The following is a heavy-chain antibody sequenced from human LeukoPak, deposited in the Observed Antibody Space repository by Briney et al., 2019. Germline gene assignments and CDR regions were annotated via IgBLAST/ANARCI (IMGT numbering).Heavy chain of an antibody. D-gene: IGHD1-26*01. J-gene: IGHJ4*02. V-gene: IGHV3-30*01. Sequence: GRSLRLSCAASGFTFSSYAMHWVRQAPGKGLEWVAVISYDGSNKYYADSVKGRFAISRDNSKNTLYLQMNSLRAEDTAVYYCARVAEGATPAFDYWGRGTLVTVSS. CDR3: ARVAEGATPAFDY. CDR1: GFTFSSYA. CDR2: ISYDGSNK.